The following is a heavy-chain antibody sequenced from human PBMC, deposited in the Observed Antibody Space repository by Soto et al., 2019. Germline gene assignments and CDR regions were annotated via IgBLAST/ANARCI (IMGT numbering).Heavy chain of an antibody. CDR2: IWYDGSNK. Sequence: GGSLRLSCAASGFTSSSYGMHWVRQAPGKGLEWVAVIWYDGSNKYYADSVKGRFTISRDNSKNTLYLQMNSLRAEDTAVYYCARDSRGGWYRVAFDIWGQGTMVTVSS. V-gene: IGHV3-33*01. CDR1: GFTSSSYG. J-gene: IGHJ3*02. CDR3: ARDSRGGWYRVAFDI. D-gene: IGHD6-19*01.